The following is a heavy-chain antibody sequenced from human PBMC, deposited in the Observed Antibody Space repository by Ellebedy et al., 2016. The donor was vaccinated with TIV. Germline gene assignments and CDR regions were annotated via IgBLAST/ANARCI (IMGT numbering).Heavy chain of an antibody. V-gene: IGHV1-18*01. CDR2: ISAYNGNT. J-gene: IGHJ4*02. CDR3: ASVNYGSGTPGY. CDR1: GYTFTSYG. Sequence: ASVKVSCXASGYTFTSYGISWVRQAPGQGLEWMGWISAYNGNTNYAQKLQGRVTMTTDTSTSTAYMGLRSLRSDDTAVYYCASVNYGSGTPGYWGQGTLVTVSS. D-gene: IGHD3-10*01.